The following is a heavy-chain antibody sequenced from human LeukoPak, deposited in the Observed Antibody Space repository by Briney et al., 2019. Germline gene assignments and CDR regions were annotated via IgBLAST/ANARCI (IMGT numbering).Heavy chain of an antibody. CDR1: GGSISSYY. CDR2: IYYSGST. D-gene: IGHD5-18*01. V-gene: IGHV4-59*01. Sequence: SETLSLTCTVSGGSISSYYWSWIRQPPGKGLEWIGYIYYSGSTNYNPSLKSRVTISVDTSKNQFSLKLSSVTAADTAVYYCARTAMVTQDYYYYYGMDVWGQGTTVTVPS. J-gene: IGHJ6*02. CDR3: ARTAMVTQDYYYYYGMDV.